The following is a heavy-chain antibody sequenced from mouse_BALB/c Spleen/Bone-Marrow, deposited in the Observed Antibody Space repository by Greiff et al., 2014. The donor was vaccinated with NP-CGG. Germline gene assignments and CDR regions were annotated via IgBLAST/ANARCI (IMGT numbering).Heavy chain of an antibody. CDR2: INPSTGYT. CDR3: ARQITTVDYAMDY. V-gene: IGHV1-7*01. D-gene: IGHD1-1*01. CDR1: GYTFTSYW. J-gene: IGHJ4*01. Sequence: VQLQQSGAELAKPGASVKMSCKASGYTFTSYWMHWVKQRPGQGLEWIGYINPSTGYTEYNQKFKDKATFTADKSSSTAYMQLSSLTSEDSAVYYCARQITTVDYAMDYWGQGTSVTVSS.